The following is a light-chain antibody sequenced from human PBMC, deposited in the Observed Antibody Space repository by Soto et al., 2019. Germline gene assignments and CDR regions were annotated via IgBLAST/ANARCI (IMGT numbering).Light chain of an antibody. CDR1: QNIAIY. J-gene: IGKJ1*01. CDR3: QQRATWPWT. Sequence: VLTQSPATLSFSPGERATLSCRASQNIAIYLAWYQQKSGQSPRLLIYDTFNRAPGIPDRFSGSGSGTDFNLTISSLEPEDFAVYYCQQRATWPWTFGQGTTVEI. V-gene: IGKV3-11*01. CDR2: DTF.